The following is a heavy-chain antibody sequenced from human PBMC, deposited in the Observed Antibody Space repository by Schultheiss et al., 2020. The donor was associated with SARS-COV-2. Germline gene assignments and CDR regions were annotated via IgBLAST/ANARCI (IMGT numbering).Heavy chain of an antibody. CDR3: AREAAATAGGWFDP. V-gene: IGHV4-39*07. CDR2: VNHSGNT. D-gene: IGHD6-13*01. Sequence: SETLSLTCTVSGGSISSSSYYWGWIRQPPGKGLEWIGEVNHSGNTNYNPSLKSRVTISVDTSKNQFSLKLSSVTAADTAVYYCAREAAATAGGWFDPWGQGTLVTGSS. J-gene: IGHJ5*02. CDR1: GGSISSSSYY.